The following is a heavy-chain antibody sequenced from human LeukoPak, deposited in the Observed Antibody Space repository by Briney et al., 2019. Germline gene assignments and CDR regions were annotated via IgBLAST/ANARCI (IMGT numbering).Heavy chain of an antibody. D-gene: IGHD5-18*01. CDR3: ARDQYSYAHAAH. CDR1: GFTFSSYG. V-gene: IGHV3-33*01. J-gene: IGHJ4*02. Sequence: GGPLRLSCAASGFTFSSYGMHWVRQAPGKGLEWVAVIWYDGSNKYYADSVKGRFTISRDNSKNTLYLQMNSLRAEDTAVYYCARDQYSYAHAAHWGQGTLVTVSS. CDR2: IWYDGSNK.